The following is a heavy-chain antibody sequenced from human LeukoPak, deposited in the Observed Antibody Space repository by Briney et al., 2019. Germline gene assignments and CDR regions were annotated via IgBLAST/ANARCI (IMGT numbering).Heavy chain of an antibody. CDR3: ATDRSSSQY. V-gene: IGHV1-18*04. Sequence: ASVKVSCKASGHTFTSYGISWVRQTPGQGLEWMGWITAKKDKTNYAQKFQGRVTITPDTSTSTAYMELGSLTSDDTAVYYCATDRSSSQYWGQGTLVIVSS. J-gene: IGHJ4*02. CDR2: ITAKKDKT. D-gene: IGHD6-13*01. CDR1: GHTFTSYG.